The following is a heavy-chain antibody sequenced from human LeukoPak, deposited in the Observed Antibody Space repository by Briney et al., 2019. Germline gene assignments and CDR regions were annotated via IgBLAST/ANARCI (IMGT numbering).Heavy chain of an antibody. Sequence: GGSLRLSCAASGFAFSSYAMSWVRQAPGKGLEWVSGVRDSGGSTYYADSVKGRFTISRDNSKNTLYLQMNSLRAEDTAVYYCARVKDRGRRGLDYWGQGTLVTVSS. J-gene: IGHJ4*02. CDR3: ARVKDRGRRGLDY. CDR2: VRDSGGST. D-gene: IGHD2-15*01. CDR1: GFAFSSYA. V-gene: IGHV3-23*01.